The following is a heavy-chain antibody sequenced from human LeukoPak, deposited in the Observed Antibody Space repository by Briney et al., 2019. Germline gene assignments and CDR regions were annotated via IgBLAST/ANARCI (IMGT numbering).Heavy chain of an antibody. V-gene: IGHV1-2*02. Sequence: ASVKVSCKASGYTFTGYYMHWVRQAPGQGLEWMGWINPNSGGTNYAQKFQGRVTMTRDTSISTAYMELSRLRSDDTAVYYCATHRGRSGSYYEERAFDIWGQGTMVTVSS. CDR3: ATHRGRSGSYYEERAFDI. CDR1: GYTFTGYY. D-gene: IGHD1-26*01. J-gene: IGHJ3*02. CDR2: INPNSGGT.